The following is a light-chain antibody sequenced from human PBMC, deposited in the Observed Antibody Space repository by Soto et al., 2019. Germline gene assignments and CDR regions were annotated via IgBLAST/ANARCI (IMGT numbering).Light chain of an antibody. Sequence: ETVMTQSPATLSVSPGERVTLSCRASQSVRNNLAWYQQKPGQAPRLLIHAASTGATGIPARFSGSGSETEFTLTISSMQSEDFAAYYCQQSYSTPFTFGPGTKVDV. J-gene: IGKJ3*01. CDR2: AAS. CDR3: QQSYSTPFT. V-gene: IGKV3-15*01. CDR1: QSVRNN.